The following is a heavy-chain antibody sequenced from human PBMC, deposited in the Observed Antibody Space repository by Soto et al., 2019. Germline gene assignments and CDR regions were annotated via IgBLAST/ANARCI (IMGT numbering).Heavy chain of an antibody. D-gene: IGHD2-2*01. V-gene: IGHV3-23*01. CDR1: GFTFSSYA. CDR2: ISGSGGST. Sequence: GGTLRLSCAASGFTFSSYAMSWVRQAPGKGLEWVSAISGSGGSTYYADSLKGRFTISRDNSKNTLHPQMNSLRAEDTAVYYCAKPNLYCSSTSCYDYWGQGTLVTVSS. CDR3: AKPNLYCSSTSCYDY. J-gene: IGHJ4*02.